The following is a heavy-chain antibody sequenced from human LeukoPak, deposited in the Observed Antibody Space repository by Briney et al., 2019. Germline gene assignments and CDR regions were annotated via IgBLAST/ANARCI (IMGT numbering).Heavy chain of an antibody. CDR1: GFTFCSFE. V-gene: IGHV3-48*03. CDR2: ISSSGRNK. J-gene: IGHJ6*01. Sequence: GVSLTLSCAASGFTFCSFEMKWVRQAPGKGREGVIYISSSGRNKYYAVSGKGRFTISRDNAQNSLYLQMSSLRAEDTAVYYCARGRSVIRQLDGSYYYSGMDVWGKGTTVTASS. D-gene: IGHD6-13*01. CDR3: ARGRSVIRQLDGSYYYSGMDV.